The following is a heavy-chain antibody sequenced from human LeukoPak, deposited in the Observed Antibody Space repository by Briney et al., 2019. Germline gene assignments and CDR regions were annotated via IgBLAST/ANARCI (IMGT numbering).Heavy chain of an antibody. Sequence: GRSLRLSCAASGFTFSGYGMHWVRQAPGKGLEWVAVISYDGSNKYYADSVKGRFTISRDNSKNTLYLQMNSLRAEDTAVYYCAKDWGRQWLEQKIDYWGQGTLVTVSS. CDR2: ISYDGSNK. J-gene: IGHJ4*02. CDR1: GFTFSGYG. D-gene: IGHD6-19*01. CDR3: AKDWGRQWLEQKIDY. V-gene: IGHV3-30*18.